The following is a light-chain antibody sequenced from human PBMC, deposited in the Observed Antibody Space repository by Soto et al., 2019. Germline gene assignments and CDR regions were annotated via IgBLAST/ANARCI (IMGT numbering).Light chain of an antibody. CDR3: SSYTSSSTLRV. CDR1: SSDVGGYNY. CDR2: DVS. Sequence: QSALTQPASVSGSPGQPITISCTGTSSDVGGYNYVSWYQQHPGKAPKLMIYDVSNRPSGVSNRFSGSKSGNTASLTVSGLQAEDEADYYCSSYTSSSTLRVFGGGTKVTVL. V-gene: IGLV2-14*01. J-gene: IGLJ2*01.